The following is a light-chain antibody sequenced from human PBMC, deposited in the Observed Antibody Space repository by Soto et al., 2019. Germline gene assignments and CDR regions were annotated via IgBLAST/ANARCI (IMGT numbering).Light chain of an antibody. Sequence: SSELTQTPSVSVAPGKTARITCGGNNIGSKSVHWYQQKPGQAPVLVIYYDTDRPSGIPERFSGSNSGNTATLTISRVEAGDEADYYCQVWDSSNDHVVFGGGTKLTVL. J-gene: IGLJ2*01. CDR2: YDT. CDR3: QVWDSSNDHVV. CDR1: NIGSKS. V-gene: IGLV3-21*04.